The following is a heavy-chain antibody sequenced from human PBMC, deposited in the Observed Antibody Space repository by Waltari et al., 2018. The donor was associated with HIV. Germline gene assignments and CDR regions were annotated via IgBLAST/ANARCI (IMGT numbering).Heavy chain of an antibody. Sequence: EVQLVESGGGLVKPGGSLRLSCAASGFTISGFYMTWGRQAPGKGLEWVSSISVCISFLSYADSMKGRFTISRDNAKSSLFLQMNSLRAEDTAVYFCARVNYQYAMDVWGQGTTVTVSS. CDR3: ARVNYQYAMDV. CDR1: GFTISGFY. CDR2: ISVCISFL. J-gene: IGHJ6*02. V-gene: IGHV3-21*01.